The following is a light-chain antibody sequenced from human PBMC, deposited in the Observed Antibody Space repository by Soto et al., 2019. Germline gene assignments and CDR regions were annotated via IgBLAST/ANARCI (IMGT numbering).Light chain of an antibody. CDR1: SSDVGAYNY. CDR2: EVS. Sequence: QSALTQPASVSGSPGQSITISCTGTSSDVGAYNYVSWYQQHPGKAPKLMISEVSNRPSGVSNHFSGSKSGNTASLTISGLQAEDEDDYYCSSYTSSSTYVFGTGTKVTVL. J-gene: IGLJ1*01. V-gene: IGLV2-14*01. CDR3: SSYTSSSTYV.